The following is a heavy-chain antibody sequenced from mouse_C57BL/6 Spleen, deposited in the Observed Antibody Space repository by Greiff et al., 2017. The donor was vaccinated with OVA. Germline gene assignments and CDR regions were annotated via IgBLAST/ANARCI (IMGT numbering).Heavy chain of an antibody. CDR3: ARRTGKGLDY. Sequence: EVKLVESGGDLVKPGGSLKLSCAASGFTFSSYGMSWVRQTPDKRLEWVATISSGGSYTYYPDSVKGRFTISRDNAKNTLYLQMSSLKSEDTAMYYCARRTGKGLDYWGQGTTLTVSS. CDR2: ISSGGSYT. J-gene: IGHJ2*01. V-gene: IGHV5-6*02. CDR1: GFTFSSYG. D-gene: IGHD4-1*01.